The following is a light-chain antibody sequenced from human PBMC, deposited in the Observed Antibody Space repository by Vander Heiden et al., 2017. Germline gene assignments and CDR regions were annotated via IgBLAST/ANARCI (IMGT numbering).Light chain of an antibody. CDR3: QQRSNWPQVT. CDR1: QSVSSY. Sequence: EIVLTQSPATLSLSPGERATLSCRASQSVSSYLAWYQQKPGQAPRLLISDASNRATGIPGRFSGSGAGTDFTLTISSLEPEDFAVYYCQQRSNWPQVTFGQGTRLEIK. CDR2: DAS. V-gene: IGKV3-11*01. J-gene: IGKJ5*01.